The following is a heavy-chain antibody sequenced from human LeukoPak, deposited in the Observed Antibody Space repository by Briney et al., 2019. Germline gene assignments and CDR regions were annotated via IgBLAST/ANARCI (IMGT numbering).Heavy chain of an antibody. Sequence: SETLSLTCAVYGGSFRGYYWSWIRQPPGKGLEWIGEINHSGSTNYNPSLKSRVTISVDTSKNQFSLKLSSVTAADTAVYYCARDTVGAPLFDYWGQGTLVTVSS. CDR1: GGSFRGYY. V-gene: IGHV4-34*01. J-gene: IGHJ4*02. CDR3: ARDTVGAPLFDY. D-gene: IGHD1-26*01. CDR2: INHSGST.